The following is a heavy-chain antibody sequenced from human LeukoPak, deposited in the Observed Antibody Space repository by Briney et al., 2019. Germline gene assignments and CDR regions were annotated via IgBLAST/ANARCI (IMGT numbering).Heavy chain of an antibody. CDR1: GYTFTSYY. CDR3: ARKVYASNDYYYEYYLDY. CDR2: INPSGGAP. V-gene: IGHV1-46*01. Sequence: ASVKVSCKASGYTFTSYYIHWVRQAPGQGLEWTGMINPSGGAPSYAQKFQDRVTMTRDTSTSTVYMEVSSLRSEDTAVYYCARKVYASNDYYYEYYLDYWGQGTLVTVSS. D-gene: IGHD3-22*01. J-gene: IGHJ4*02.